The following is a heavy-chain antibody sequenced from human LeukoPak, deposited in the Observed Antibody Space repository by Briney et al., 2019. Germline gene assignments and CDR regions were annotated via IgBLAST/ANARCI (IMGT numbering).Heavy chain of an antibody. J-gene: IGHJ4*02. CDR1: GYTFTGYY. CDR3: ARAHSSGWYVYDY. CDR2: INPNSGGT. D-gene: IGHD6-19*01. Sequence: AASVKVSCKASGYTFTGYYMHWVRQAPGQGLEWMGWINPNSGGTNYAQKFQGRVTMTRDTSISTAYMELSRLRSDDTAVYYCARAHSSGWYVYDYWGQGTLVTVSS. V-gene: IGHV1-2*02.